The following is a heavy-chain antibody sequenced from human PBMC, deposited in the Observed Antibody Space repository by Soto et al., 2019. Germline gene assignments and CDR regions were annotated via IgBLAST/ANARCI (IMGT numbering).Heavy chain of an antibody. CDR2: IFWNDDE. J-gene: IGHJ4*02. CDR1: GFSLTTSGVG. CDR3: VDTGYSYDPFGY. Sequence: GSGPTLVNPTQTLTLTCTFSGFSLTTSGVGVGWIRQPPGKALEWLALIFWNDDERYSPSLNSRLTITKDTSKNQVVLTMTNMDPVDTATYYCVDTGYSYDPFGYWGRGTLVTVSS. D-gene: IGHD5-18*01. V-gene: IGHV2-5*01.